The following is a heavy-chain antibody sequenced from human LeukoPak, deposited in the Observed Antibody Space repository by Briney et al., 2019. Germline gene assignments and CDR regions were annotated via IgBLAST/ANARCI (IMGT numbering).Heavy chain of an antibody. CDR2: IDYTAST. D-gene: IGHD1-26*01. V-gene: IGHV4-59*01. Sequence: SETLSLTCTVSGGSISTFYWSWIRQPPGKGLEWIAYIDYTASTNYNPSLKSRVTISVDTSKNQFSLKLSSVTAADTAVYYCARDSRRELLHAFDIWGQGTMVTVSS. CDR3: ARDSRRELLHAFDI. CDR1: GGSISTFY. J-gene: IGHJ3*02.